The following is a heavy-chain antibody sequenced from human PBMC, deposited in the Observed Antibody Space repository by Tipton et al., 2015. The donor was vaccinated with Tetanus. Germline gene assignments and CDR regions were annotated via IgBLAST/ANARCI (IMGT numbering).Heavy chain of an antibody. J-gene: IGHJ6*03. V-gene: IGHV5-51*01. CDR2: IYPDDSDT. D-gene: IGHD3-16*01. CDR1: GYRFTDYW. CDR3: ARLGRQGGALRKLYYYYLLDV. Sequence: VQLVQSGAEVKKAGESLKISCKGSGYRFTDYWIGWVRQMPGKGLEWMGIIYPDDSDTKYSPSFQGQVTISVDKSINTAYLQWSSLKASDTAMYFCARLGRQGGALRKLYYYYLLDVWGKGTTVTVSS.